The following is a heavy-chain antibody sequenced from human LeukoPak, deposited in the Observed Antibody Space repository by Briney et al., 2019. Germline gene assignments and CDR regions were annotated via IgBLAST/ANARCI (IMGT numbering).Heavy chain of an antibody. CDR3: ARQGYYGSGSYQGDYNWFDP. CDR2: IYPGDSDT. CDR1: GYSFTSYW. J-gene: IGHJ5*02. V-gene: IGHV5-51*01. Sequence: GESLETSFKRSGYSFTSYWIGWVRQMPGKGLEWMGIIYPGDSDTRYRPSFQGQVTISAATSISTAYLQWSSLKASDTAMYYCARQGYYGSGSYQGDYNWFDPWGQGTLVTVSS. D-gene: IGHD3-10*01.